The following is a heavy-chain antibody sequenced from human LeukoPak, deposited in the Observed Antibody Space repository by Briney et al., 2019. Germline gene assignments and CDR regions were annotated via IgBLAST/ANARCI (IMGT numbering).Heavy chain of an antibody. Sequence: GASVKVSCKASGGTFSSYAISWVRQAPGQGLEWMGRIIPIFGTANYAQKFQARVTITTDESTSTAYMELSSLRSEDTAVYYCARSYPEYYYDSSGSTGTFDIWGQGTMVTVSS. J-gene: IGHJ3*02. V-gene: IGHV1-69*05. CDR3: ARSYPEYYYDSSGSTGTFDI. CDR2: IIPIFGTA. CDR1: GGTFSSYA. D-gene: IGHD3-22*01.